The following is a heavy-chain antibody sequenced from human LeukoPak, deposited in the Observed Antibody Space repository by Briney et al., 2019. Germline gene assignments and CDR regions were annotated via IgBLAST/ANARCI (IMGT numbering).Heavy chain of an antibody. V-gene: IGHV1-69*13. Sequence: ASVKVSCKASGGTFSTLDISWVRQAPGHGLEWMGGIIPLFGPANYAQKSQDRVTIIADESTTTAYMELSSLRSEDTAVYYCARLGSGYDPGDFWGQGTLVTVST. CDR2: IIPLFGPA. D-gene: IGHD5-12*01. J-gene: IGHJ4*02. CDR3: ARLGSGYDPGDF. CDR1: GGTFSTLD.